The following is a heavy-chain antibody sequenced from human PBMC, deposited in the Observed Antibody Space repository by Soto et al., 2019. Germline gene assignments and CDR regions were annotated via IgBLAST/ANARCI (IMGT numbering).Heavy chain of an antibody. Sequence: QVQLVQSGAEVKKPGSSVKVSCKASGGTFSSYAISWVRQAPGQGLEWMGGIIPIFGTANYAQKFQGRVTITADESTSTAYMELSSLRSEDTAVYYCARDRTPYSSGWSLGRYFDSWGQGTLVTVSS. D-gene: IGHD6-13*01. CDR2: IIPIFGTA. J-gene: IGHJ4*02. V-gene: IGHV1-69*12. CDR1: GGTFSSYA. CDR3: ARDRTPYSSGWSLGRYFDS.